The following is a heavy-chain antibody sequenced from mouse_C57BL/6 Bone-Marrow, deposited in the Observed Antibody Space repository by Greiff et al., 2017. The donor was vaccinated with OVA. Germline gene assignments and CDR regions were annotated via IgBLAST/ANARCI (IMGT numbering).Heavy chain of an antibody. CDR3: AREVDYDYDGAGWFAY. J-gene: IGHJ3*01. V-gene: IGHV1-81*01. CDR2: IYPRSGNT. D-gene: IGHD2-4*01. CDR1: GYTFTSYG. Sequence: QVQLQQSGAELARPGASVKLSCKASGYTFTSYGISWVKQRTGQGLEWIGEIYPRSGNTYYNEKFKGKATLTADKSSSTAYMELRSLTSEDSAVYFCAREVDYDYDGAGWFAYWGQGTLVTVSA.